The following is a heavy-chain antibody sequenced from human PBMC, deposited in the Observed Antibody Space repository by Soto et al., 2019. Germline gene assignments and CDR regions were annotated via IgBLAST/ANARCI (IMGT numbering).Heavy chain of an antibody. Sequence: ASVKVSCKASGYTFTGYDMHWVRQAPAQGLEWMGWINPNSGGTNYAQKFQGWVTMTRDTSISTAYMELSRLRSDDTAVYYCARAGQYYDFWSGYYNYYGMDVWGQGTTVTVSS. CDR2: INPNSGGT. J-gene: IGHJ6*02. CDR1: GYTFTGYD. D-gene: IGHD3-3*01. V-gene: IGHV1-2*04. CDR3: ARAGQYYDFWSGYYNYYGMDV.